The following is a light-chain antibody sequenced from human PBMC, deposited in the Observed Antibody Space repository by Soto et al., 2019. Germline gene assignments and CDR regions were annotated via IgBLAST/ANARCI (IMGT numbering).Light chain of an antibody. Sequence: EVVMTQSPATLSLSHGERVTLSCRASQSVRSNLAWYQQKPGQSPRLLIYGASTRATGIPARFSGSGSGTEFTLTISSLQPDDFATYYCQQYNSWTFGQGTKVDIK. CDR2: GAS. V-gene: IGKV3-15*01. CDR3: QQYNSWT. CDR1: QSVRSN. J-gene: IGKJ1*01.